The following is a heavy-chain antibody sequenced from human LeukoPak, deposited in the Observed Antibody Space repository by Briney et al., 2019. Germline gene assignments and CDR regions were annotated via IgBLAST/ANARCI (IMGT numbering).Heavy chain of an antibody. CDR3: ARGRGITIFGVVIDPFYYMDV. CDR2: INHSGST. CDR1: GGSFSGYY. J-gene: IGHJ6*03. V-gene: IGHV4-34*01. Sequence: TPSETLSLTCAVYGGSFSGYYWSWIRQPPGKGLEWIGEINHSGSTNYNPSLKSRVTISVDTSKNQFSLKLSSVTAADTAVYYCARGRGITIFGVVIDPFYYMDVRGKGTTVTVSS. D-gene: IGHD3-3*01.